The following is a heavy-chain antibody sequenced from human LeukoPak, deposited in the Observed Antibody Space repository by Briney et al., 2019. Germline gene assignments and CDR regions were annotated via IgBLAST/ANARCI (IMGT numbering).Heavy chain of an antibody. J-gene: IGHJ3*02. Sequence: ASVKVPCKASGYTFTSYGISWVRQAPGQGLEWMGWISAYNGNTNYAQKLQGRVTMTTDTSTSTAYMELRSLRSDDTAVYYCARDIVVVPAAIGPAFDIWGQGTMVTVSS. CDR3: ARDIVVVPAAIGPAFDI. V-gene: IGHV1-18*01. D-gene: IGHD2-2*02. CDR1: GYTFTSYG. CDR2: ISAYNGNT.